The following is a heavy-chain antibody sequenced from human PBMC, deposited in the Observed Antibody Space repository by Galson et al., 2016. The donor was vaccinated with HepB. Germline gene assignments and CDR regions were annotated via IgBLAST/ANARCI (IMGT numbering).Heavy chain of an antibody. V-gene: IGHV5-51*01. CDR1: GDTFIGYW. CDR3: ARGRGGYYYAMDV. J-gene: IGHJ6*02. Sequence: QSGAEVKKPGESLKISCQGSGDTFIGYWIVWVRQLPGKGLEWMGTIFPSDSTIKYSPSFRGQVTISADKSITTAYLQWSTLKASDTAIFYCARGRGGYYYAMDVWGQGTAVTVS. D-gene: IGHD3-3*01. CDR2: IFPSDSTI.